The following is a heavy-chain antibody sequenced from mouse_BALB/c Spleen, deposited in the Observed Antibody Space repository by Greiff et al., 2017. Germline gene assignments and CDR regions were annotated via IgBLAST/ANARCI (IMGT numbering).Heavy chain of an antibody. J-gene: IGHJ2*01. CDR1: GYSFTGYN. Sequence: VQLQQSGPELEKPGASVKISCKASGYSFTGYNMHWVKQSNGKSLEWIGYIDPYYGGTSYNKKFKGKATLTVDKSSSPAYMQLNSQTSEDFAVYYYAKGRGYDVDYWGQGTTLTVSS. V-gene: IGHV1S135*01. CDR2: IDPYYGGT. D-gene: IGHD2-2*01. CDR3: AKGRGYDVDY.